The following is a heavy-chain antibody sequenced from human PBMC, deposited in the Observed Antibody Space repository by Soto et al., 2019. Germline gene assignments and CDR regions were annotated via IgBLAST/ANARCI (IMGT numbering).Heavy chain of an antibody. CDR1: GFSLTTTSMG. CDR3: AHAGDYDLLSFDH. CDR2: IYWDDDQ. V-gene: IGHV2-5*02. Sequence: QITLKESGPPLVRPAQTLTLTCAFSGFSLTTTSMGVAWIRQPPGKALEWLALIYWDDDQRYSPSLKDRLTISKDTSRSRVVLTISNRSPEDTGTYFCAHAGDYDLLSFDHWGPGTLVTVSS. D-gene: IGHD4-17*01. J-gene: IGHJ4*02.